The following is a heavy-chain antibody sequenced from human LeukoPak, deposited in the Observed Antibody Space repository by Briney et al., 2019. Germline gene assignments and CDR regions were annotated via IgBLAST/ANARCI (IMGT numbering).Heavy chain of an antibody. D-gene: IGHD3-22*01. CDR3: ARDRDYYDSSGYSPFDY. V-gene: IGHV3-11*05. J-gene: IGHJ4*02. CDR2: ISSSSSYT. CDR1: GFTFSDYY. Sequence: GGSLRLSCAASGFTFSDYYMSWIRQAPGKGLEWISYISSSSSYTNYADSVNGRFTISRDNAKNSLYLQMNSLRAEDTAVYCCARDRDYYDSSGYSPFDYWGQGTLVTVSS.